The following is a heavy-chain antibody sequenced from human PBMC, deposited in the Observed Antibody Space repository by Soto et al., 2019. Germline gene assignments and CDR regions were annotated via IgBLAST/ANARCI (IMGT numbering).Heavy chain of an antibody. V-gene: IGHV1-69*12. Sequence: QVQLVQSGAEVKKPGSSVKVSCKASGGTFSSYAISWVRQAPGQGLEWMGGIIPIFGTADYAQKFQGRVTITADESTSNAYMELSSLRSEDTAVYYCASHSGSSPEGRYYYGMDVWGQGTTVTVSS. D-gene: IGHD1-26*01. J-gene: IGHJ6*02. CDR3: ASHSGSSPEGRYYYGMDV. CDR1: GGTFSSYA. CDR2: IIPIFGTA.